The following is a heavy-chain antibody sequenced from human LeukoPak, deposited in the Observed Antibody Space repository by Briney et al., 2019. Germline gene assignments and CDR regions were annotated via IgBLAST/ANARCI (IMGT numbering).Heavy chain of an antibody. Sequence: GGSLRLSCAGSGFTFRSYAMHCVRQAPGKGLEWVAVISYDGSNKYYADSVKGRFTISRDNSKNTLYLQMNSLRAEDTAVYYCARDMGYCSGGSCYVRSAFDIWGQGTMVTVSS. D-gene: IGHD2-15*01. CDR3: ARDMGYCSGGSCYVRSAFDI. J-gene: IGHJ3*02. CDR1: GFTFRSYA. V-gene: IGHV3-30*04. CDR2: ISYDGSNK.